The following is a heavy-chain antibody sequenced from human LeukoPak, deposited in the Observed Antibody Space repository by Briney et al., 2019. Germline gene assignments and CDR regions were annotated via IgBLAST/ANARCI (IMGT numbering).Heavy chain of an antibody. D-gene: IGHD4-17*01. CDR2: INPNSGGT. CDR3: ARVPDSGDYVGLYYFDY. CDR1: GYTFTGYY. V-gene: IGHV1-2*02. J-gene: IGHJ4*02. Sequence: ASVKVSRKASGYTFTGYYMHWVRQAPGQGLEWMGWINPNSGGTNYAQKFQGRVTMTRDTSISTAYMELSRLRSDDTAVYYCARVPDSGDYVGLYYFDYWGQGTLVTVSS.